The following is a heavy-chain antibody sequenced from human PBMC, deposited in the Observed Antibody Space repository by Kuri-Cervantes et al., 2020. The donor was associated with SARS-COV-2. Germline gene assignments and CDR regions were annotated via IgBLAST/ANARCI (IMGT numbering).Heavy chain of an antibody. CDR1: GFTFSSYG. CDR3: TTDPPGTSGSY. CDR2: IRNKAYGGTA. V-gene: IGHV3-49*04. J-gene: IGHJ4*02. Sequence: SCAASGFTFSSYGMHWVRQAPGKGLEWVGVIRNKAYGGTAEYAASVKGRFTISRDDSKNTLYLQMNSLKTEDTAVYYCTTDPPGTSGSYWGQGTLVTVSS. D-gene: IGHD1-1*01.